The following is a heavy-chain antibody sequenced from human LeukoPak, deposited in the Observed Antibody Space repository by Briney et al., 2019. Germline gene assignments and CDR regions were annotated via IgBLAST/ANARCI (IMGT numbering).Heavy chain of an antibody. V-gene: IGHV1-69*04. CDR2: IIPILGIA. CDR3: ARGYYYGSGTVQGAFDI. CDR1: GGTFSSYA. D-gene: IGHD3-10*01. Sequence: SVKVSCKASGGTFSSYAISWVRQAPGQGLEWMGRIIPILGIANYAQKFQGRATITADKSTSTAYMELSSLRSEDTAVYYCARGYYYGSGTVQGAFDIWGQGTMVTVSS. J-gene: IGHJ3*02.